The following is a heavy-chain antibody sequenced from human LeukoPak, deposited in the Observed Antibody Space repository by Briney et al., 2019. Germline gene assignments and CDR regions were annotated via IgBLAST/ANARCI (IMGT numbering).Heavy chain of an antibody. D-gene: IGHD3-22*01. J-gene: IGHJ3*02. CDR2: ISSSSGTI. CDR1: GFSFSSYS. V-gene: IGHV3-48*01. CDR3: ARGVYYDTSSYSPGGALDI. Sequence: GGSLRLSCAASGFSFSSYSMNWVRQAPGKGLEWVSYISSSSGTIYYVDSVKGRFTISRDNAKNSPYLQMNSLRVEDTAVYHCARGVYYDTSSYSPGGALDIWGQGTMVTVSS.